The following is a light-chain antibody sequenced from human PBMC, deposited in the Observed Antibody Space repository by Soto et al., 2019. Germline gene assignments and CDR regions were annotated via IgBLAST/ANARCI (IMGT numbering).Light chain of an antibody. CDR2: GAS. CDR1: QSVSSN. J-gene: IGKJ1*01. Sequence: EIVMTQSPATLSVSPGERATLSCRASQSVSSNLAWYQHKPGQAPRLLIYGASTRATGIPARFSGSGSGTEFTLTIGSLQSEDFAVYYGQQCNNWPQTFGQGTKVEIK. V-gene: IGKV3-15*01. CDR3: QQCNNWPQT.